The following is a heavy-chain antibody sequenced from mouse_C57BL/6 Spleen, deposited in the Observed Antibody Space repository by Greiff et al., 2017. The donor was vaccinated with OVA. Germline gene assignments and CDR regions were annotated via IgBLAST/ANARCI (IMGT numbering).Heavy chain of an antibody. D-gene: IGHD3-2*02. CDR3: ARAAQAPFAY. J-gene: IGHJ3*01. CDR2: IHPNSGST. Sequence: VQLVESGAELVKPGASVKLSCKASGYTFTSYWMHWVKQRPGQGLEWIGMIHPNSGSTNYNEKFKSKATLTVDKSSSTAYMQLSSLTSEDSAVYYCARAAQAPFAYWGQGTLVTVSA. V-gene: IGHV1-64*01. CDR1: GYTFTSYW.